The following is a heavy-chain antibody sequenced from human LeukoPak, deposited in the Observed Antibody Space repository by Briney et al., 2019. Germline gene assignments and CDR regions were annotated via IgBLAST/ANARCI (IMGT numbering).Heavy chain of an antibody. CDR3: TTLIGRSYYYFDY. Sequence: GGSLRLSCAASGFTFSNAWMSWVRQAPGKGLEWVGRIKSKTDGGTTDYAAPVKGRFTISRDDSKNTLYLQINSLKTEDTAVYYCTTLIGRSYYYFDYRGQGTLVTVSS. CDR2: IKSKTDGGTT. J-gene: IGHJ4*02. CDR1: GFTFSNAW. D-gene: IGHD1-26*01. V-gene: IGHV3-15*01.